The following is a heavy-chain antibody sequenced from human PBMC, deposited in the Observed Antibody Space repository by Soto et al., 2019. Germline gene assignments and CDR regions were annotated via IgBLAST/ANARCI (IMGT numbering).Heavy chain of an antibody. V-gene: IGHV3-23*01. CDR3: AKATYYYDSSGYFPFDY. J-gene: IGHJ4*02. Sequence: GGSLRLSCAASGFTFSSYAMSWVRQAPGKGLEWVLAISGSGGSTYYADPVKGRFTISRDNSKNTLYLQMHSLRAEDTAVYYCAKATYYYDSSGYFPFDYWGQGTLVTVSS. D-gene: IGHD3-22*01. CDR2: ISGSGGST. CDR1: GFTFSSYA.